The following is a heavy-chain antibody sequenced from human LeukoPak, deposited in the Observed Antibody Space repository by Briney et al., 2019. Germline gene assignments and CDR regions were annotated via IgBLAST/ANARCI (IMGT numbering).Heavy chain of an antibody. CDR3: ARGRRLRGVTSRPIYYYYYMDV. CDR1: GYTFNTFD. J-gene: IGHJ6*03. Sequence: GASVKLSCKASGYTFNTFDINWVRQATGQGPEWMGWVNPYNDKTVYAPKFQGRVSISSNISINTAYMEFSGLKSDDTAVYFCARGRRLRGVTSRPIYYYYYMDVWGGGTTVTVSS. CDR2: VNPYNDKT. V-gene: IGHV1-8*03. D-gene: IGHD3-10*01.